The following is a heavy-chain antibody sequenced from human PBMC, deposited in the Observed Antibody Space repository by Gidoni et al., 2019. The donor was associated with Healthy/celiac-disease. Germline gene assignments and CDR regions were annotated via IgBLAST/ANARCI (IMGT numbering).Heavy chain of an antibody. V-gene: IGHV1-58*02. CDR1: GFTFTSSA. D-gene: IGHD3-9*01. J-gene: IGHJ6*02. CDR2: IVVGSGNT. CDR3: AATYYDILTGYTPSYYYGMDV. Sequence: QMKLVQSGPEVKKPGTSVKVSCKASGFTFTSSAMQWVRQARGQRLEWIGWIVVGSGNTNYAQKFQERVTITRDMSTSTAYMELSSLRSEDTAVYYCAATYYDILTGYTPSYYYGMDVWGQGTTVTVSS.